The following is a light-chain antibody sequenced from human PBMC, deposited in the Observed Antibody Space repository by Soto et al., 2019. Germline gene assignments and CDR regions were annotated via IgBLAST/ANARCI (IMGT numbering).Light chain of an antibody. CDR3: QQLHGYPLT. V-gene: IGKV1-9*01. J-gene: IGKJ4*01. CDR1: QAISSY. CDR2: AAS. Sequence: DIQLTQSPSSLSASVGDRVTITCRASQAISSYLAWYQQKPGKAPKVLIYAASTLQTGVPSRFRGSGSGTDFTLTISSLQSEDFATYYCQQLHGYPLTFGGGTKVYIK.